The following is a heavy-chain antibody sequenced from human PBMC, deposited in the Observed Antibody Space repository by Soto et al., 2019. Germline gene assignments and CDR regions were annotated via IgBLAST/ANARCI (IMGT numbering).Heavy chain of an antibody. CDR1: GYTFTSYS. CDR2: INAGNGNT. J-gene: IGHJ4*02. CDR3: SSSSSARAFDY. D-gene: IGHD6-6*01. Sequence: ASVKVSCKASGYTFTSYSMHWVRQAPGQRLEWMGWINAGNGNTKYSQKFQGRVTITRDTSASTAYMELSSLRSEDTAVYYCSSSSSARAFDYWGQGTLVNVSS. V-gene: IGHV1-3*01.